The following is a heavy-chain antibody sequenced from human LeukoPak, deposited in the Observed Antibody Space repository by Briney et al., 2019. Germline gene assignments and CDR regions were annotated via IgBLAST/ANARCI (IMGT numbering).Heavy chain of an antibody. Sequence: SETLSLTCSVSSGSITSSSYYWGWIRQPPGKELEWIGEIYHSGSTNYNPSLKSRVTISVDKSKNQFSLKLSSVTAADTAVYYCAGYSSSLPPTVPLDYWGQGTLVTVSS. CDR3: AGYSSSLPPTVPLDY. J-gene: IGHJ4*02. CDR2: IYHSGST. CDR1: SGSITSSSYY. D-gene: IGHD6-13*01. V-gene: IGHV4-39*07.